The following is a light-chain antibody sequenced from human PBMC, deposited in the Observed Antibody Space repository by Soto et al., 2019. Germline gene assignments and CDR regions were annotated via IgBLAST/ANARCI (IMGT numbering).Light chain of an antibody. CDR2: LEGSGNY. CDR3: ETWDSNKWV. J-gene: IGLJ3*02. V-gene: IGLV4-60*02. Sequence: QSVLTQSSSASASLGSSVKLTCTLSSGHSSYIIAWHQQQPGKAPRYLMKLEGSGNYNKGSGVPDRFSGSSSGADRYLTISNLQFEDEADYYCETWDSNKWVFGGGTKLTVL. CDR1: SGHSSYI.